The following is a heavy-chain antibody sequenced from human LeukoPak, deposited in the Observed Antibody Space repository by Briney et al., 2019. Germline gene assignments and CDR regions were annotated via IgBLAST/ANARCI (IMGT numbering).Heavy chain of an antibody. Sequence: SETLSLTCAVYGGSFSGYYWSWIRQPPGKGLEWIGEINHSGSTNYNPSLKSQVTISVDTSKNQFSLKLSSVTAADTAVYYCARGRGPTRALEKDIVVVPAEVGFDYWGQGTLVTVSS. CDR2: INHSGST. D-gene: IGHD2-2*01. CDR3: ARGRGPTRALEKDIVVVPAEVGFDY. CDR1: GGSFSGYY. J-gene: IGHJ4*02. V-gene: IGHV4-34*01.